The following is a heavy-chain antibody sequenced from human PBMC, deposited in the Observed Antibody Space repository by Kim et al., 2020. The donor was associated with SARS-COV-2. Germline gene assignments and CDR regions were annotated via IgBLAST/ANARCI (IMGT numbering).Heavy chain of an antibody. Sequence: LSLPCSVFFGSFSGYHWTWIRQSPGKGLEWIGEINHSGGTNCNPSLKSRVTISLDTSKNQFSLKLGSVSAADTAVYYCARGRAGVVPSPILGLGPYYDYYAMDVWGQGTTITVSS. CDR2: INHSGGT. CDR3: ARGRAGVVPSPILGLGPYYDYYAMDV. J-gene: IGHJ6*02. CDR1: FGSFSGYH. V-gene: IGHV4-34*01. D-gene: IGHD3-3*01.